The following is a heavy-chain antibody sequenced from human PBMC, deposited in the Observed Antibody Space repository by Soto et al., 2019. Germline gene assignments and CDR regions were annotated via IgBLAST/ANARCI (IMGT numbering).Heavy chain of an antibody. D-gene: IGHD3-3*01. CDR1: GGSISSYY. CDR2: IYTSGST. V-gene: IGHV4-4*07. CDR3: AREIPLYYDFWSGHPLYYFDY. Sequence: SETLSLTCTVSGGSISSYYWSWIRQPAGKGLEWIGRIYTSGSTNYNPSLKSRVTMSVDTSKNQFSLKLSSVTAADTAVYYCAREIPLYYDFWSGHPLYYFDYWGQGTLVTVFS. J-gene: IGHJ4*02.